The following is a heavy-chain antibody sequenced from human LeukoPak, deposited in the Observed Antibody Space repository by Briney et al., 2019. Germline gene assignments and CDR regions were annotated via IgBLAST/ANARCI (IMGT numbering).Heavy chain of an antibody. CDR2: IYYSGST. J-gene: IGHJ6*02. Sequence: PSETLSLTCTVSGGSISSYYWSWIRQPPGGGLEWIGYIYYSGSTNYNPSLKRRVTISLDTSKSQFYLKLRSVTAADTAVYYCARSGLDSRYYFGMDVWGQGTTVTVSS. CDR1: GGSISSYY. V-gene: IGHV4-59*01. D-gene: IGHD5-12*01. CDR3: ARSGLDSRYYFGMDV.